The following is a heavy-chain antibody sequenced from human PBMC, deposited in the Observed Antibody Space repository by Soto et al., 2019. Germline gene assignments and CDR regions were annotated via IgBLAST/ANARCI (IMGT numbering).Heavy chain of an antibody. CDR1: GGPFTRYA. V-gene: IGHV1-69*01. D-gene: IGHD3-3*01. J-gene: IGHJ3*02. CDR3: ARGVAPGQTADPYAFDI. CDR2: ITPIAETT. Sequence: QAQLVQSGAEVRKPGSSVRVSCRASGGPFTRYAVSWVRQAPGQGLEWIGGITPIAETTNYAQKFRVRLSITADESTDTVHMELRRLTSDDTAVYFCARGVAPGQTADPYAFDIWGQGSRVTVSS.